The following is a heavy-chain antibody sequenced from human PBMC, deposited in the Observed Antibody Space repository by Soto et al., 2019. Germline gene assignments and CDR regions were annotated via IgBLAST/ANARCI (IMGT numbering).Heavy chain of an antibody. D-gene: IGHD2-21*01. CDR3: ARDKLRFTVLGDAFDY. CDR2: ISGSGDYT. J-gene: IGHJ4*02. CDR1: GFTFSSYA. Sequence: GGSLRLSCAASGFTFSSYAMTWVRQAPGKGLEYISAISGSGDYTYYTDSVKGRFTISRDNSRNTLYLQMSSLKVEDTAVYYCARDKLRFTVLGDAFDYWGQGTLGTVSS. V-gene: IGHV3-23*01.